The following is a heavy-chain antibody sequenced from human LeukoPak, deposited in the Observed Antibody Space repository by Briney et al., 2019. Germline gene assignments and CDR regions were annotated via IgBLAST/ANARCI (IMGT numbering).Heavy chain of an antibody. CDR3: ARARRLRSNYYYYYMDV. CDR1: GGSISSYY. D-gene: IGHD4-17*01. CDR2: IYYSGST. V-gene: IGHV4-59*01. J-gene: IGHJ6*03. Sequence: PSETLSLTCTVSGGSISSYYWSWIRQPPGKGLEWIGYIYYSGSTNYNPSLKSRVTISVDTSKNQFSLKLSSVTAADTAVYYCARARRLRSNYYYYYMDVWGKGTTVTISS.